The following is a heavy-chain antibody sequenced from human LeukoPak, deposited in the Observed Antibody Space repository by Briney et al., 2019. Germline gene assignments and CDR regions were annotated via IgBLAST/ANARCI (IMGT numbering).Heavy chain of an antibody. Sequence: GGSLRLSCAASGFTFSGSAMHWVRQASGKGLEWVGRIRSKADSYATAYAASVKGRFTISRDNSKDTAYLQMNSLKTEDTAVYYCIRHLGVGGNYYITWGQGTLVTVSS. J-gene: IGHJ5*02. CDR3: IRHLGVGGNYYIT. D-gene: IGHD1-26*01. CDR1: GFTFSGSA. CDR2: IRSKADSYAT. V-gene: IGHV3-73*01.